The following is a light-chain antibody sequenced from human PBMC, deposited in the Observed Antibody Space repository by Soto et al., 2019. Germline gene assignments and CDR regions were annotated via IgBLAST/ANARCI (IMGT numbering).Light chain of an antibody. CDR1: QSISSL. CDR2: ESS. J-gene: IGKJ1*01. V-gene: IGKV1-5*03. CDR3: QQYHSFWT. Sequence: DIQMTQSPSTLSASVGDRVTITCRASQSISSLLAWYQQKPGKAPKLLIYESSILESGVPSRFSGSGSGTEFTVTISSLQPDDFATYYCQQYHSFWTFGQGTKVEIK.